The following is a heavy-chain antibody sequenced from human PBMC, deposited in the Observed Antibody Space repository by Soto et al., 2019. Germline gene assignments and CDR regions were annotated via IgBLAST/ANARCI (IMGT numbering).Heavy chain of an antibody. Sequence: ESGGGLVKPGGSLRLSCAASGFTFSNAWMSWVRKAPGKGLDWVGRIKSKTDGGTTDYAAPVKGRFSISRDDSKNTLYLQMNSPKTEDTAVYYCTTDWAGVVTSDAFDIWGQGTMVTVSS. J-gene: IGHJ3*02. CDR2: IKSKTDGGTT. CDR1: GFTFSNAW. D-gene: IGHD3-3*01. CDR3: TTDWAGVVTSDAFDI. V-gene: IGHV3-15*01.